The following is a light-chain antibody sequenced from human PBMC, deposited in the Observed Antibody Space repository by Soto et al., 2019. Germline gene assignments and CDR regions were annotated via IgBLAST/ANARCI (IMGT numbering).Light chain of an antibody. Sequence: DIQMTQSPSTLSASVGDRVSITCRASQRIGSWLTWYQQKPGKVPKLLIYDASHLTSGVPSRFSGSGSGTEFTLSISGLQPDDFATYYCQHYYTYPYMFGQGTKVDIK. CDR3: QHYYTYPYM. CDR2: DAS. V-gene: IGKV1-5*01. CDR1: QRIGSW. J-gene: IGKJ1*01.